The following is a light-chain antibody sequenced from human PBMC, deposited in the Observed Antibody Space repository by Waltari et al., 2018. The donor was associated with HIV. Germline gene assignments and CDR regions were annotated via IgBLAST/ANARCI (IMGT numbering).Light chain of an antibody. CDR3: YSAADNNPVV. Sequence: SYELRQPSSVSVSPGQTARITCSGDVLAKKYARWFQQKPGQAPVLLIYKDNQRPSGIPERFSGSSSGTTVTLTITGAQVDDEADYFCYSAADNNPVVFGGGTKLTVL. J-gene: IGLJ2*01. V-gene: IGLV3-27*01. CDR2: KDN. CDR1: VLAKKY.